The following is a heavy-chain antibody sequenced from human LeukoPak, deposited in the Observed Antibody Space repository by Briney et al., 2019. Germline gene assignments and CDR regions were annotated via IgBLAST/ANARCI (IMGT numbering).Heavy chain of an antibody. Sequence: PGGSLRLSCAASGFTFSDAWMSWVRQAQGKGLEWVSAISGSGGSTYYADSVKGRFTISRDNSKNTLYLQMNSLRAEDTAVYYCAKGAYYSSSLPRDWGQGTLVTVSS. CDR3: AKGAYYSSSLPRD. V-gene: IGHV3-23*01. J-gene: IGHJ1*01. CDR1: GFTFSDAW. D-gene: IGHD6-6*01. CDR2: ISGSGGST.